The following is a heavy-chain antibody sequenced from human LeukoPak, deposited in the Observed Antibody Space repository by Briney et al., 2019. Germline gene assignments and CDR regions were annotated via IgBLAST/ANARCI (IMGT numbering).Heavy chain of an antibody. V-gene: IGHV4-59*01. CDR3: AKGNYYFDSSGYFHFDY. CDR1: GGSISSYY. J-gene: IGHJ4*02. CDR2: IYYSGST. Sequence: SETLSLTCTVSGGSISSYYLSWIRQPPGKGLEWIGYIYYSGSTNYNPSLKSRVTISVDTSKNQFSLKLSSVTAADTAVYYCAKGNYYFDSSGYFHFDYWGQGTLVTVSS. D-gene: IGHD3-22*01.